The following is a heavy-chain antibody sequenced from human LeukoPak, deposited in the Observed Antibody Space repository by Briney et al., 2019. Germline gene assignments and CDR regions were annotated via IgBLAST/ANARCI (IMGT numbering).Heavy chain of an antibody. D-gene: IGHD4-17*01. V-gene: IGHV4-39*01. CDR2: IYYSGST. CDR1: GGSISCSSYY. CDR3: ARADYGDNNWFDP. J-gene: IGHJ5*02. Sequence: PSETLSLTCTVSGGSISCSSYYWGWIRQPPGKGLEWIGSIYYSGSTYYNPSLKSRVTISVDTSKNQFSLKLSSVTAADTAVYYCARADYGDNNWFDPWGQGTLVTVSS.